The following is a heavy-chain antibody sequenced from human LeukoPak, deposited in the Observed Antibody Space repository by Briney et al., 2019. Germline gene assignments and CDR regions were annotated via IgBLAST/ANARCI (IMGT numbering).Heavy chain of an antibody. D-gene: IGHD7-27*01. Sequence: ASVKVSCKASGYTFTGYYKHWVRQAPGQGLEWMGWINPNSGGTNYAQKFQGRVTMTRDTSISTAYMELSRLRSDDTAVYYCARVTNWGWAFDIWGQGTMVTVSS. J-gene: IGHJ3*02. CDR3: ARVTNWGWAFDI. CDR2: INPNSGGT. V-gene: IGHV1-2*02. CDR1: GYTFTGYY.